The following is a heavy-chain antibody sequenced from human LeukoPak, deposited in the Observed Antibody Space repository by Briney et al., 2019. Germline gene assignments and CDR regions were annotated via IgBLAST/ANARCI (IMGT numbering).Heavy chain of an antibody. J-gene: IGHJ6*03. CDR3: ASERGRYYYMDV. CDR2: INPSGGSA. V-gene: IGHV1-46*01. Sequence: ASVKVSCKASGYTFTSYYIHWVRQAPGQGLEWMGIINPSGGSANYAQKFQGRVTITADESTSTAYMELSSLRSEDTAVYYCASERGRYYYMDVWGKGTTVTVSS. CDR1: GYTFTSYY.